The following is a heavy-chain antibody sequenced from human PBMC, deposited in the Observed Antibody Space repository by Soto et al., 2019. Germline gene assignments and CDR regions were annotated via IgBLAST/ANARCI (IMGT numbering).Heavy chain of an antibody. V-gene: IGHV3-23*01. CDR1: GFTFSSYA. J-gene: IGHJ4*02. Sequence: VQLLESGGGLVQPGGSLRLSCAASGFTFSSYAMSWVRQAPGKGLEWVSAISGSGGSTYYADSVKGRFTISRDNSKNTLYLQMNSLRAEDTAVYYCAKSGITMVRGVRNYFDYWGQGTLVTVSS. CDR2: ISGSGGST. CDR3: AKSGITMVRGVRNYFDY. D-gene: IGHD3-10*01.